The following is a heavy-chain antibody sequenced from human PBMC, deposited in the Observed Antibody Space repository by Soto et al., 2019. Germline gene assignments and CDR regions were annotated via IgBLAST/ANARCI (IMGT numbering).Heavy chain of an antibody. V-gene: IGHV3-43*01. Sequence: PGGSLRLSCAASGFTFDDYTMHWARQAPGKGLEWVSLISWDGGSTYYADSVKGRFTISRDNSKNSLYLQMNSLRTEDTALYYCAKGAGDCSGGSCYSDVWGQGTTVTVSS. CDR3: AKGAGDCSGGSCYSDV. CDR1: GFTFDDYT. D-gene: IGHD2-15*01. J-gene: IGHJ6*02. CDR2: ISWDGGST.